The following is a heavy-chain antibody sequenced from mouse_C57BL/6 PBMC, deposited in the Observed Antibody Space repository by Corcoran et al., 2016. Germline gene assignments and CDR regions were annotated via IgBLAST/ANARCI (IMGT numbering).Heavy chain of an antibody. Sequence: QVQLKQSGAELVRPGASVKLSCKASGYTFTDYYINWVKQRPGQGLEWIGWIYPGSGNTKYNEKFKGKATLTVDKSSSTAYMQRSSLTSEDSAVYFCARQQIYYGNPYAMDYWGQGTSVTVSS. CDR2: IYPGSGNT. CDR1: GYTFTDYY. D-gene: IGHD2-1*01. V-gene: IGHV1-84*01. CDR3: ARQQIYYGNPYAMDY. J-gene: IGHJ4*01.